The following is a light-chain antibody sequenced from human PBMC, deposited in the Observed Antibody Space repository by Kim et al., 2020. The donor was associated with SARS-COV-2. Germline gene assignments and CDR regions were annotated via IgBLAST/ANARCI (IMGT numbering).Light chain of an antibody. CDR3: QSSDSSNHWV. Sequence: TVAISSRRSGGSIASNYLQWYQQRPRSSPSSVIYYDKQTPSGVPDRFSGSIDSSSNSASLTISGLKTEDEADYYCQSSDSSNHWVFGGGTQLTVL. CDR1: GGSIASNY. CDR2: YDK. V-gene: IGLV6-57*01. J-gene: IGLJ3*02.